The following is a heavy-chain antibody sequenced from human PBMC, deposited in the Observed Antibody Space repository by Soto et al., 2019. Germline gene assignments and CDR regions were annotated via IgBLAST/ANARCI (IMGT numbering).Heavy chain of an antibody. CDR2: IYPGDSDT. D-gene: IGHD2-15*01. J-gene: IGHJ6*02. V-gene: IGHV5-51*01. CDR3: AKSPNPGSATPSYYGMDV. CDR1: GYSFTSYW. Sequence: GESLKISCKGSGYSFTSYWIGWVRQMPGKGLEWMGIIYPGDSDTRYSPSFQGQVTISADKSISTAYLQWSSLKASDTAMYYCAKSPNPGSATPSYYGMDVWGLGTTVTVSS.